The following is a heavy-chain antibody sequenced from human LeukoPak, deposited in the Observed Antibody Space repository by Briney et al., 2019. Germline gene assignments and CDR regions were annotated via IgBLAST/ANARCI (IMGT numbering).Heavy chain of an antibody. Sequence: GASVKVSCKASGYTFTSYGISWVRQAPGQGLEWMGWISAYNGNTNYAQKLQGRVTMTTDTSTSTAYMELRSLRSGDTAVSYCARDVGYYDSRGFPGGYWGQGTLVTVSS. CDR3: ARDVGYYDSRGFPGGY. D-gene: IGHD3-22*01. V-gene: IGHV1-18*01. CDR2: ISAYNGNT. J-gene: IGHJ4*02. CDR1: GYTFTSYG.